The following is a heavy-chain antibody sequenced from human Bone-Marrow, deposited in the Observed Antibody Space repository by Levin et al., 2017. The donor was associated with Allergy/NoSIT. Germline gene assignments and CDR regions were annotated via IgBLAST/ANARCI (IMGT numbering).Heavy chain of an antibody. Sequence: LSLPCAASGFPFRSYGIHWVRPAPGKGLEWVAFIWYDGSNEYYADSVKGRFTISRDNSKNTLYLQMNTLRAEDTAVYYCARDLSNKRGRVGYSYYGMDVWGQGTTVTVSS. CDR3: ARDLSNKRGRVGYSYYGMDV. CDR2: IWYDGSNE. V-gene: IGHV3-33*01. J-gene: IGHJ6*02. CDR1: GFPFRSYG. D-gene: IGHD3-16*01.